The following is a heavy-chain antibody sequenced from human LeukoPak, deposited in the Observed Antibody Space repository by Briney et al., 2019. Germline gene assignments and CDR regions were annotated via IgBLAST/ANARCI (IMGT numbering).Heavy chain of an antibody. CDR2: ISGSGGST. CDR3: AKGSSGWYVRDYFDY. Sequence: GGSLRLSCAASGFTFSSYAMSWVRQAPGKGLEWVSVISGSGGSTYYADSVKGRFTISRDNSKNTLYLQMNSLRAEDTAVYYCAKGSSGWYVRDYFDYWGQGTLVTVSS. V-gene: IGHV3-23*01. CDR1: GFTFSSYA. D-gene: IGHD6-19*01. J-gene: IGHJ4*02.